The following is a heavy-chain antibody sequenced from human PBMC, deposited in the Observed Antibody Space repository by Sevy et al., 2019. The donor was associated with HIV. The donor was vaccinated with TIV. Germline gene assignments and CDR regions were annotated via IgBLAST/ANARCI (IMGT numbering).Heavy chain of an antibody. CDR1: GDSVSSNSAA. CDR3: ARDLWFRELSSDGFDY. J-gene: IGHJ4*02. D-gene: IGHD3-10*01. CDR2: TYYRSQWYY. Sequence: QSQTLSLTCVISGDSVSSNSAAWNWIRQSPSRGLEWLGRTYYRSQWYYDYAVSVKSRIPINPDTSKNQFSLQLNSVTPEETAMYYCARDLWFRELSSDGFDYWGQGILVTVSS. V-gene: IGHV6-1*01.